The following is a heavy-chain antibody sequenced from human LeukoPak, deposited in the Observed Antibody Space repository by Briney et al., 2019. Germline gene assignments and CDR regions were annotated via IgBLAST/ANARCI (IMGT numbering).Heavy chain of an antibody. D-gene: IGHD3-22*01. CDR1: GGSISSYY. J-gene: IGHJ4*02. CDR2: IYYSGST. CDR3: ARTVENYYDSSGYYYFDY. Sequence: PSETLSLTCTVSGGSISSYYWSWIRQPPGKGLEWIGYIYYSGSTNYNPSLKSRVTISVDTSKNQFSLKLSSVTAADTAVYYCARTVENYYDSSGYYYFDYWGQGTLVTVSS. V-gene: IGHV4-59*01.